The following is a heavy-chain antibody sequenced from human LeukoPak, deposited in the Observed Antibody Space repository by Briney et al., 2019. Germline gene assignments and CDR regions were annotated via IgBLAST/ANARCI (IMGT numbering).Heavy chain of an antibody. D-gene: IGHD3-22*01. V-gene: IGHV1-2*02. CDR1: GYTFTGYY. CDR3: AVTYYYDSSGYIDFDY. Sequence: GASVKVSCKASGYTFTGYYMHWVRQAPGQGLEWMGWINPNSGGTNYAQKFQGRVTMTRDTSISTAYMELSRLRSDDTAVYYCAVTYYYDSSGYIDFDYWGQGTLVTVSS. J-gene: IGHJ4*02. CDR2: INPNSGGT.